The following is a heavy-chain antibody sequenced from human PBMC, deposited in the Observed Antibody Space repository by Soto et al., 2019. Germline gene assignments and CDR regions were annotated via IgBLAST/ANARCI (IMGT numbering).Heavy chain of an antibody. J-gene: IGHJ4*02. Sequence: QVQLVESGGGVVQPGRSVRLSCAASGFTFSNYGMHWVRQGPGKGLEWVAAIWFDGSTTYYRDSVKGRFTISRDNSKNTLDLQMNSLRVDDTAVYYCAKDVDFSTGDPSRTFDSWGQGTLVTVSS. CDR2: IWFDGSTT. D-gene: IGHD3-3*01. V-gene: IGHV3-33*06. CDR1: GFTFSNYG. CDR3: AKDVDFSTGDPSRTFDS.